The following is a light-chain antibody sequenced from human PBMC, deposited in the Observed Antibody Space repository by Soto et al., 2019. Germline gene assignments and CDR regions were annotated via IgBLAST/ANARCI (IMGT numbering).Light chain of an antibody. J-gene: IGKJ5*01. CDR3: QQSYSTLSIT. CDR2: AAS. Sequence: DIQMTQSPSSLSASVGDRVTITCRASESISRHLNWYQQKPGKAPNLLIYAASSLQNEVPSRFSGGGSRTYLTLTISNLQPEDFSTYYCQQSYSTLSITFGQGTRLEIK. CDR1: ESISRH. V-gene: IGKV1-39*01.